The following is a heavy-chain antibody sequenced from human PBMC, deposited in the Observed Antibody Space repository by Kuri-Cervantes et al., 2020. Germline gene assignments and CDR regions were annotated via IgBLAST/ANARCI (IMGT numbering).Heavy chain of an antibody. CDR2: IYYSGST. CDR1: GGSISSYY. Sequence: SETLSLTCTVSGGSISSYYWSWIRQPPGKGLEWIGYIYYSGSTNYNPSLKSRVTISVDTSKNQFSLKLRSVTAADTAVYYCARQGYSSSWTGYFDYWGQGTLVTVSS. J-gene: IGHJ4*02. D-gene: IGHD6-13*01. CDR3: ARQGYSSSWTGYFDY. V-gene: IGHV4-59*08.